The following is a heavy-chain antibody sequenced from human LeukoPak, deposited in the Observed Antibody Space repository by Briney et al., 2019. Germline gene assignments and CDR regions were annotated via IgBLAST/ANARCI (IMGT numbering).Heavy chain of an antibody. D-gene: IGHD2-2*02. CDR3: AKGHNYCISTSCYRMGKGGWFDP. J-gene: IGHJ5*02. CDR2: ISYDGSNK. CDR1: GFTFSSYG. Sequence: GGSLRLSCAASGFTFSSYGMHWVRQAPGKGLEWVAVISYDGSNKYYADSVKGRFTISRDNSKNTLYLQMNSLRAEDTAVYYCAKGHNYCISTSCYRMGKGGWFDPWGQGTLVTVSS. V-gene: IGHV3-30*18.